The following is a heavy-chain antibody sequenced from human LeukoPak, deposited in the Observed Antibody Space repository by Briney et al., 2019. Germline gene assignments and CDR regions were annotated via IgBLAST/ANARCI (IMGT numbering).Heavy chain of an antibody. Sequence: PSETLSLTCAVSGGSISSGGYSWSWIRQPPGKGLEWIGYIYHSGSTYYNPSLKSRLTISVDTSKNQFSLKLSSVTAADTAVYYCARSFGESYFDYWGQGILVTVSS. D-gene: IGHD3-10*01. J-gene: IGHJ4*02. V-gene: IGHV4-30-2*05. CDR2: IYHSGST. CDR1: GGSISSGGYS. CDR3: ARSFGESYFDY.